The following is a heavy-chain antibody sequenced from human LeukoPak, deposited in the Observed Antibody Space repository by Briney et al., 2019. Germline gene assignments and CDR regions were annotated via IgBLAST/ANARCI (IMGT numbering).Heavy chain of an antibody. CDR1: AGSISSTNHY. J-gene: IGHJ5*02. Sequence: SETLSLTCTVSAGSISSTNHYWGWIRQPPGKGLEWIGNIYYSGSTYYNPSLKSRVTISVDTSKHLFSLKLSAVTAADTAVYYCARRHLVPAAIVWFDPWGQGTLVTVSS. D-gene: IGHD2-2*01. CDR3: ARRHLVPAAIVWFDP. CDR2: IYYSGST. V-gene: IGHV4-39*01.